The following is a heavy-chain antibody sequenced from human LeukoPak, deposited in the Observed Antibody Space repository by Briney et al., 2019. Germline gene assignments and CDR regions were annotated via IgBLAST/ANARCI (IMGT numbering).Heavy chain of an antibody. D-gene: IGHD3-22*01. J-gene: IGHJ3*02. CDR3: ARGPMIGAFDI. CDR2: INHSGST. Sequence: SETLSLTCAVYGGSFSGYYWSWIRQPPGKGLEWIGEINHSGSTNYIPSLKSRVTISVDTSKNQFSLKLSSVTAADTAVYYCARGPMIGAFDIWGQGTMVTVSS. V-gene: IGHV4-34*01. CDR1: GGSFSGYY.